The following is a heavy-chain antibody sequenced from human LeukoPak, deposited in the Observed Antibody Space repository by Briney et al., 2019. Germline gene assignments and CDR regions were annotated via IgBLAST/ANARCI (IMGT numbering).Heavy chain of an antibody. Sequence: GGSLRLSCAASGFTFSNYVISWVRQAPGKGLEWVSTISGSGGSTYYADSVKGRFTISRDNSKNTVYLQMNSLRAEDTAVYYCAKGASSAWLLYRFDPWAREPWSPSPQ. J-gene: IGHJ5*02. D-gene: IGHD6-19*01. CDR2: ISGSGGST. CDR3: AKGASSAWLLYRFDP. V-gene: IGHV3-23*01. CDR1: GFTFSNYV.